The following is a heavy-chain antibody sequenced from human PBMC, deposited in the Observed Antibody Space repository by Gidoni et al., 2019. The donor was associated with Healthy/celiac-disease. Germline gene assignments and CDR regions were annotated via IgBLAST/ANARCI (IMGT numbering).Heavy chain of an antibody. CDR3: ARGGALHYGSGSYRPQYAFDI. D-gene: IGHD3-10*01. CDR1: GGPLSTYA. V-gene: IGHV1-69*06. Sequence: QVQSVQSGADVNKPESSVQVSTQSSGGPLSTYAPSRVRQAPGQVHEWMGGIIPILVTANDAKKFQGKVTIAADKSTGSAYMGLSSLRSEDRAVDYCARGGALHYGSGSYRPQYAFDIWGQGTMVTVSS. J-gene: IGHJ3*02. CDR2: IIPILVTA.